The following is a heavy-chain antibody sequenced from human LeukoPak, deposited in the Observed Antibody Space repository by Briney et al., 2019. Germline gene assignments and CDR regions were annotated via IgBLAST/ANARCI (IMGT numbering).Heavy chain of an antibody. Sequence: GGSLRLSCAASGFTFSSYWMSWVRQAPGKGMEWVANIKYDGSEKYYVDSVKRRFTISRDNAKNSLYLQMNSLRAEDTAVYYCARDIEAAGLFLDYWGQGTLVTVSS. CDR2: IKYDGSEK. V-gene: IGHV3-7*01. D-gene: IGHD6-13*01. CDR3: ARDIEAAGLFLDY. J-gene: IGHJ4*02. CDR1: GFTFSSYW.